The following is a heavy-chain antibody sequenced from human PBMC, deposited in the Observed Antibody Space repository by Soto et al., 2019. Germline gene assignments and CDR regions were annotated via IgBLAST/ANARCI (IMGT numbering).Heavy chain of an antibody. CDR1: GGSISSYY. J-gene: IGHJ3*02. Sequence: SETLSLTCTVSGGSISSYYWSWIRQPPGKGLEWIGYIYYSGSTNYNPSLKSRVTISVDTSKNQFSLKLSSVTAADTAVYYCAGTYHNCKYFAFDIWGQGTMVTVSS. D-gene: IGHD1-7*01. CDR2: IYYSGST. CDR3: AGTYHNCKYFAFDI. V-gene: IGHV4-59*01.